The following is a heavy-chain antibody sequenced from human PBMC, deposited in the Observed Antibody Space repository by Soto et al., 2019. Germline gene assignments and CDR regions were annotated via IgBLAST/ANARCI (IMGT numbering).Heavy chain of an antibody. CDR1: GFTFRNYG. Sequence: PGGSLRLSCAASGFTFRNYGMNWVRQAPGKGLEWVSYIGIGSSTKYYADSVKGRFTISRDNAKNSLYLQMNSLRAEDTAVYYCARDQLYYNDISGRPLNAFDVWGRGTMVTVS. D-gene: IGHD3-22*01. CDR2: IGIGSSTK. CDR3: ARDQLYYNDISGRPLNAFDV. V-gene: IGHV3-48*01. J-gene: IGHJ3*01.